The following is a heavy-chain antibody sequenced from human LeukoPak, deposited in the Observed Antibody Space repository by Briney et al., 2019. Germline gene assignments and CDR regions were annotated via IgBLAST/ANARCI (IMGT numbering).Heavy chain of an antibody. D-gene: IGHD6-13*01. J-gene: IGHJ4*02. CDR3: ARGNRKYSSSLYYFDY. V-gene: IGHV4-34*01. CDR1: GGSFSGYY. Sequence: SETLSLTCAVYGGSFSGYYWSWIRQPPGKGLEWIGEINHSGSTNYNPSLKSRVTISVDTSKNQFSLKLSSVTAADTAVYYCARGNRKYSSSLYYFDYWGQGTLVTVSS. CDR2: INHSGST.